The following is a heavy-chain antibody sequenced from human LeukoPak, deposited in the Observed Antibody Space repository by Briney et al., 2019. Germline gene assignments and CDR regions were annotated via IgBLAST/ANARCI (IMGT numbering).Heavy chain of an antibody. CDR3: AKDWSLYSSSWYPLDY. V-gene: IGHV3-43*01. D-gene: IGHD6-13*01. J-gene: IGHJ4*02. CDR2: ITWDGGST. CDR1: GFTFDDYT. Sequence: GGSLRLSCAASGFTFDDYTMHWVRQAPGKGLEWVSLITWDGGSTYYADSVKGRFTISRDNSKYSLYLQMNSLRTEDTALYYCAKDWSLYSSSWYPLDYWGQGTLVTVSS.